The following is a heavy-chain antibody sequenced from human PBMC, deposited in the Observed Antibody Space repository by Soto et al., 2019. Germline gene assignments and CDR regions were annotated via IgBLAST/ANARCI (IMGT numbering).Heavy chain of an antibody. V-gene: IGHV1-2*02. D-gene: IGHD6-13*01. CDR2: INPNGGGT. Sequence: QVQLVQSGAEVKKPGASVKVSCKASGYSFTANYIHWVRQAPGQGLEWMAWINPNGGGTNYAQKFQGRVNMTRDTSISTTYMELSGLISDDTAVYYCARGAGSSSFDSWGQGTLVTVSS. CDR3: ARGAGSSSFDS. J-gene: IGHJ4*02. CDR1: GYSFTANY.